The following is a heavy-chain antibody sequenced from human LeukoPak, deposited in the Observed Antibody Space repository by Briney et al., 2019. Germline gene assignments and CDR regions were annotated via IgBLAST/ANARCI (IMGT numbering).Heavy chain of an antibody. D-gene: IGHD1-26*01. J-gene: IGHJ2*01. V-gene: IGHV1-58*02. CDR3: AALIESGSPSHL. CDR2: IVVGSGNT. Sequence: SVKVSCKASGFTFTSSAMQWVRRARGQRLEWIGWIVVGSGNTNYAQKFQERVTITRDMSTSTAYMELSSLRSEDTAVYYCAALIESGSPSHLWGRGTLVTVSS. CDR1: GFTFTSSA.